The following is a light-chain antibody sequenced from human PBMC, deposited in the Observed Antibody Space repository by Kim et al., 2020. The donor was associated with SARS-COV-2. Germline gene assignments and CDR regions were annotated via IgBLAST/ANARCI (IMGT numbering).Light chain of an antibody. V-gene: IGKV3-20*01. CDR2: GAS. CDR1: QSVTNNY. Sequence: PGEGATLSCRASQSVTNNYLAWYQQRPGQAPRALIYGASNRSPGIPGRFSGSGSGTDFTLTISRLEPEDFAVYHCQQYGSSPWTFGQGTKVDIK. J-gene: IGKJ1*01. CDR3: QQYGSSPWT.